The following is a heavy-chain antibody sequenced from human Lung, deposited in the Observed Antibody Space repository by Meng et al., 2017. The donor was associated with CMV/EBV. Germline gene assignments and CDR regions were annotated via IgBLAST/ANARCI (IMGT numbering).Heavy chain of an antibody. CDR1: GDSISDRSYY. D-gene: IGHD3-3*01. V-gene: IGHV4-39*01. CDR2: FYYSGST. Sequence: QLQLQESGPGLVKPSGTLSLTCTVSGDSISDRSYYWCWIRQPPGKGLEWIGTFYYSGSTYYNPSLKSRVTISVDKSKNQFSLRLSSVTAAETAVYYCVRQETIYGLLSGDIDYWGQGTLVTVSS. CDR3: VRQETIYGLLSGDIDY. J-gene: IGHJ4*02.